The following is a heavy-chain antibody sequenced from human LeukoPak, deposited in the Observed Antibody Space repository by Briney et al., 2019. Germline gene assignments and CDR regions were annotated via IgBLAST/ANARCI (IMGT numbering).Heavy chain of an antibody. D-gene: IGHD5-18*01. CDR2: IYYSGST. CDR3: ARGTYSYGYYFDY. Sequence: TSETLSLTCTVSGGSISSYYWSWIRQPPGKGLEWIRYIYYSGSTNYNPSLKSRVTISVDTSKNQFSLKLSSVTAADTAVYYCARGTYSYGYYFDYWGQGTLVTVSS. V-gene: IGHV4-59*01. CDR1: GGSISSYY. J-gene: IGHJ4*02.